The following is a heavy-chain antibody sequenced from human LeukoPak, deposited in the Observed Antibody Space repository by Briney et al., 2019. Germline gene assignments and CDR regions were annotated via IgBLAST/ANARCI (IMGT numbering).Heavy chain of an antibody. CDR2: ITSGSSYI. V-gene: IGHV3-21*01. J-gene: IGHJ3*02. Sequence: GGSLRLSCAASGFTFSSYNMNWVRQAPGKGLEWVSSITSGSSYIYYADSVKGRFTISRDNAKNSLYLQMNSLRAEDTAVYYCARDLSGWQPDAFDIWGQGTMVTVSS. CDR3: ARDLSGWQPDAFDI. D-gene: IGHD6-25*01. CDR1: GFTFSSYN.